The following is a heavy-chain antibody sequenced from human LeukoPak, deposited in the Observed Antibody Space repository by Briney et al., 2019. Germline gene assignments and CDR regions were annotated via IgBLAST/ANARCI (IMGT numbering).Heavy chain of an antibody. Sequence: SEALSLTCTVSGGSISSYYWSWIRQPPGEGLEWIGYIYYSGSTNYNPSLKSRVTISVDTSKNQFSLKLSSVTAADTAVYYCARSYSRGNFDYWGQGTLVTVSS. CDR2: IYYSGST. D-gene: IGHD6-19*01. CDR3: ARSYSRGNFDY. CDR1: GGSISSYY. V-gene: IGHV4-59*01. J-gene: IGHJ4*02.